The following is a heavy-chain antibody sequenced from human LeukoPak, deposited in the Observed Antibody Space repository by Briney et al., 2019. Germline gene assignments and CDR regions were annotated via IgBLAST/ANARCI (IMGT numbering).Heavy chain of an antibody. J-gene: IGHJ4*02. CDR1: GFTFSSYA. D-gene: IGHD2-8*01. CDR2: ISAAGATT. Sequence: GGSLRLSCAGSGFTFSSYAMSWVRQAPGKRLQWVSAISAAGATTYDADSVKGRFTISRHNSRSTLYLQMNSLRAEDSALYYCAKDTSIGRYCTNGLCSPFDYWGQGTLVTVSS. V-gene: IGHV3-23*01. CDR3: AKDTSIGRYCTNGLCSPFDY.